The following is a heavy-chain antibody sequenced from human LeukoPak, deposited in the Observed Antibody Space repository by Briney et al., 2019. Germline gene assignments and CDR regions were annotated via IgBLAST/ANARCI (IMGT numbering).Heavy chain of an antibody. CDR1: GGSFSAYY. CDR3: ARGQGTVTTH. V-gene: IGHV4-34*01. J-gene: IGHJ4*02. CDR2: INHSGSA. D-gene: IGHD4-17*01. Sequence: SETLSLTCAVSGGSFSAYYWNWIRQPPGKGLEWIGEINHSGSANYNPSLKSRVTISLDTSKNQFSLKLSSVTAADTAVYYCARGQGTVTTHWGQGTLVTVSS.